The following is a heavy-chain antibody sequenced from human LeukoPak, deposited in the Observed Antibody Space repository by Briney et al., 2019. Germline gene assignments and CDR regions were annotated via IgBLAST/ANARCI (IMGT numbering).Heavy chain of an antibody. D-gene: IGHD5-18*01. V-gene: IGHV4-38-2*02. CDR2: IYHSGNT. CDR1: GCSISSGYY. CDR3: AREDTTMAPTDS. J-gene: IGHJ5*02. Sequence: SETLSLTCTVSGCSISSGYYWGWIRQSPGKGLEWIGSIYHSGNTFYNPSLKSRVTISIDTSKNQFSLKLTSVTAADTAVYYCAREDTTMAPTDSWGQGTLVTVSS.